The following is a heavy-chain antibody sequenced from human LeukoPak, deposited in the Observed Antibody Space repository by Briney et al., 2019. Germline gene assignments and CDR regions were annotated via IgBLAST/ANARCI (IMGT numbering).Heavy chain of an antibody. CDR1: GGSFTAYY. V-gene: IGHV4-34*01. CDR2: INHSGST. CDR3: ARGPPRGDYSGSGTYYNR. D-gene: IGHD3-10*01. J-gene: IGHJ1*01. Sequence: PSATLSLTCAVYGGSFTAYYWSWLRQPPGKGLEWVGTINHSGSTTYNPSLKSRVSMSVDTSKDQFSLNLISVTAADTSVYFCARGPPRGDYSGSGTYYNRWGQGTLVTVSS.